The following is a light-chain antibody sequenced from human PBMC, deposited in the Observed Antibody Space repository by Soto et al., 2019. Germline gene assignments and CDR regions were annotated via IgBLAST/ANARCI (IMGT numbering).Light chain of an antibody. CDR1: SSDVGSYNL. Sequence: QSALTQPASMSGSPGQSITISCTGTSSDVGSYNLVSWYQQHPGNTPKLMIYEDSKRPSGISNRFSGSKSGNTASLTISGLQAEDEADYYCCSYAGSSTLIFGGGTKLTVL. V-gene: IGLV2-23*01. CDR3: CSYAGSSTLI. CDR2: EDS. J-gene: IGLJ2*01.